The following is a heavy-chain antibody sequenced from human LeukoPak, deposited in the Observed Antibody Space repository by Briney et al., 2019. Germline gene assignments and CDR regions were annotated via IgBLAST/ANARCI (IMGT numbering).Heavy chain of an antibody. CDR3: TTDVRVVGDSDYGHI. J-gene: IGHJ3*02. CDR1: GFNFRSYD. Sequence: GGSLRLSCIASGFNFRSYDVTWVRQAPGKGLEWIPYIIGSRRIIYYADSVRGRFTISRDNAKNTLYLDINSLKVEDSAVYYCTTDVRVVGDSDYGHIWGQGTLVTVSS. V-gene: IGHV3-48*03. D-gene: IGHD4/OR15-4a*01. CDR2: IIGSRRII.